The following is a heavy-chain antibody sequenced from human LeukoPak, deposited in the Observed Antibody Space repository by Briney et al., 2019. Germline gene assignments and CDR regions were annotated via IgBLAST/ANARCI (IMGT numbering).Heavy chain of an antibody. V-gene: IGHV3-7*03. D-gene: IGHD6-19*01. CDR3: ARDHEYSSGWYNYYYYGMDV. J-gene: IGHJ6*02. CDR1: GFTFSSYW. Sequence: GGSLRLSCAASGFTFSSYWMSWVRQAPGKGLEWVANIKQDGSEKYYVDSVKGRFTISRDNAKNSLYLQMNSLRAEDTAVYYCARDHEYSSGWYNYYYYGMDVWGQGTTVTVSS. CDR2: IKQDGSEK.